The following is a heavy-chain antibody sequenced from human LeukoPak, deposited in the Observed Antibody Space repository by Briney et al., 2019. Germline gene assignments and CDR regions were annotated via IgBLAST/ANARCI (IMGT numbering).Heavy chain of an antibody. D-gene: IGHD3-10*01. V-gene: IGHV3-15*01. J-gene: IGHJ6*03. CDR3: TTEFKELGSFFYFYYMDV. CDR2: IKTKSEGGTT. CDR1: GFTFSSYA. Sequence: GGSLRLSCAASGFTFSSYAMSWVRQAPGKGLEWVGRIKTKSEGGTTDYAAPAKGRFTISRDDSKNALFLQMDSLKSDDTAMYYCTTEFKELGSFFYFYYMDVWGTGTTVTISS.